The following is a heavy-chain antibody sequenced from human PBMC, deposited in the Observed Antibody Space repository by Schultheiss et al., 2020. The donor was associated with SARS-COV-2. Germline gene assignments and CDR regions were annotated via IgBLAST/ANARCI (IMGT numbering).Heavy chain of an antibody. CDR1: GGTFSSYA. D-gene: IGHD3-9*01. Sequence: ASVKVSCKASGGTFSSYAISWVRQAPGQGLEWMGWINPNSGGTNYAQKFQGWVTMTRDTSISTAYMELSRLRSDDTAVYYCARGSQDWPTLDYWGQGTLVTVSS. V-gene: IGHV1-2*04. CDR2: INPNSGGT. J-gene: IGHJ4*02. CDR3: ARGSQDWPTLDY.